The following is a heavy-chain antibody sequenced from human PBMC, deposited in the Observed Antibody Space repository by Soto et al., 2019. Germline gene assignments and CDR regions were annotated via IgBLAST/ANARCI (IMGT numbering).Heavy chain of an antibody. Sequence: QVQLVQSGAEVKKPGSSVKVSCKASGGTFSSYAISWVRQAPGQGLEWMGGIIPIFGTANYAQKFQGRVTITADKSTSTAYMELSSLRSEDTAVYYCARSRLQGTAYYYYGMDVWGQGTTVTVSS. CDR1: GGTFSSYA. CDR3: ARSRLQGTAYYYYGMDV. D-gene: IGHD6-25*01. J-gene: IGHJ6*02. V-gene: IGHV1-69*06. CDR2: IIPIFGTA.